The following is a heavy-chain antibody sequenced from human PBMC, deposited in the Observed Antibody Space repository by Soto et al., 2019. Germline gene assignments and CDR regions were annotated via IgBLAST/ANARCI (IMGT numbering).Heavy chain of an antibody. D-gene: IGHD5-18*01. V-gene: IGHV3-48*04. CDR3: AALDTAMVKTAGY. J-gene: IGHJ4*02. CDR1: GLTFCSYS. Sequence: PGGSMGLSCAASGLTFCSYSMNGVRQAPGKGLEWVSYISSSSSTIYYADSVKGRFTISRDNAKNSLYLQMNSLRAEDTAVYYSAALDTAMVKTAGYWGQGTLVTVSS. CDR2: ISSSSSTI.